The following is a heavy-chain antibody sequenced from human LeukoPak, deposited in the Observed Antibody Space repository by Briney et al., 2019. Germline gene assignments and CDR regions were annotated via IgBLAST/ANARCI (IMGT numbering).Heavy chain of an antibody. CDR2: IYYSGSI. Sequence: GSLRLSCAASGFTFSNAWMSWVRQPPGKGLEWIGYIYYSGSINYNPSLKSRVTISIDTSKNHFSLKLTSVTAADTAVYYCARHSGNSGGAFDIWGQSTMVTVSS. CDR1: GFTFSNAW. V-gene: IGHV4-59*08. J-gene: IGHJ3*02. D-gene: IGHD4-23*01. CDR3: ARHSGNSGGAFDI.